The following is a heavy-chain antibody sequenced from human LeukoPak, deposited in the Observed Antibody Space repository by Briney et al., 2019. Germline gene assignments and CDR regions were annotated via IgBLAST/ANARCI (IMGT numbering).Heavy chain of an antibody. Sequence: VASVKVSCKASGYTFTSHDINWVRQATGQGLEWMGWMNPNSGNTGYAQKFQGRVTMTRNTSISTAYMELSSLRSEDTAVYYCARGSVAGTGSYWYFDLWGRGTLVTVSS. V-gene: IGHV1-8*01. J-gene: IGHJ2*01. CDR3: ARGSVAGTGSYWYFDL. D-gene: IGHD6-19*01. CDR1: GYTFTSHD. CDR2: MNPNSGNT.